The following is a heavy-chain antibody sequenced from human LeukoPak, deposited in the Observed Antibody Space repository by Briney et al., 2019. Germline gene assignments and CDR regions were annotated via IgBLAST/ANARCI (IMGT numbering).Heavy chain of an antibody. D-gene: IGHD6-25*01. CDR2: INPSGGST. CDR1: GYTFTSYY. CDR3: ARYFTATPI. Sequence: ASVKVSCKASGYTFTSYYMHWVRQAPGQGLEWMGIINPSGGSTNYAQKFQGRVTITADESTSTAYMELSSLRSEDTAVYYCARYFTATPIWGQGTMVTVSS. J-gene: IGHJ3*02. V-gene: IGHV1-46*01.